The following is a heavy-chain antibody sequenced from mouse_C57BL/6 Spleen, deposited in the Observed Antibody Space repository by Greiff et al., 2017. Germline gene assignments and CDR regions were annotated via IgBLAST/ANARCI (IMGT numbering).Heavy chain of an antibody. Sequence: QVQLQQPGAELVKPGASVKLSCKASGYTFTSYWMHWVKQRPVQGLEWIGNINPSNSGTNYNEKFKSKATLTVDKSSSTAYMQLSSLTSEDSAVYYCARDDGYFDYWGQGTSLTVSS. CDR1: GYTFTSYW. V-gene: IGHV1-53*01. CDR2: INPSNSGT. CDR3: ARDDGYFDY. D-gene: IGHD2-3*01. J-gene: IGHJ2*02.